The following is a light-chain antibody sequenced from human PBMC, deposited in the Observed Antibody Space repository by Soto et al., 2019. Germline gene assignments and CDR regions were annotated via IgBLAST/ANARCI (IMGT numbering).Light chain of an antibody. CDR3: AAWDDSLRGVV. CDR1: SSNIGSNF. V-gene: IGLV1-47*01. Sequence: QSVLTQPPSPSGTPGQRVTISCSGSSSNIGSNFVYWYQQLPGTAPKLLIYRNNQRPSGVPDRFSGSKSGTSASLAISGLRSEDEADYYCAAWDDSLRGVVFGGGTKLTVL. CDR2: RNN. J-gene: IGLJ2*01.